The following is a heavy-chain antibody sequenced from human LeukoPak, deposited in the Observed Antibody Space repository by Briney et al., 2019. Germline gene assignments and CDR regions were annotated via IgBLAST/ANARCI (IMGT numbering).Heavy chain of an antibody. V-gene: IGHV3-74*01. Sequence: PGGSLRLSCAASGFTFSSYWMHWVRHAPGKGLVWVSRINSDGSSTSYADSVKGRFTISRDNAKNTLYLQMNSLRAEDTAVYYCARAVEMATIREYAFDIWGQGTMVTVSS. J-gene: IGHJ3*02. CDR3: ARAVEMATIREYAFDI. CDR2: INSDGSST. CDR1: GFTFSSYW. D-gene: IGHD5-12*01.